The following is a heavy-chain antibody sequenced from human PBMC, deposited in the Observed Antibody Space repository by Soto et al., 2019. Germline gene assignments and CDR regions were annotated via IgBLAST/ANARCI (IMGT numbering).Heavy chain of an antibody. CDR1: GGTFTTYA. D-gene: IGHD3-3*01. Sequence: QVQLVQSGAEVKNPGSSVKVSCRASGGTFTTYAITWGRQPPGQGLKWMGGIIPIFSSGNHAKKFQGRVTITADESTSTAYMELSSLRSEDTAIYYCARGDPGDFWSGYSSWGQGTLVTVSS. CDR3: ARGDPGDFWSGYSS. J-gene: IGHJ5*02. CDR2: IIPIFSSG. V-gene: IGHV1-69*01.